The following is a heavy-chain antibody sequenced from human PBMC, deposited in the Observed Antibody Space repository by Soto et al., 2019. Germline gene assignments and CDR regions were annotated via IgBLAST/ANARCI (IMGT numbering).Heavy chain of an antibody. Sequence: GESLKISCKGSGYSFTSYWISWVRQMPGKGLEWMGRIDPSDSYTNYSPSFQGHVTISADKSISTAYLQWSSLKASDTAMYYCARIVVVPAAENYYYYGMEVWGQGTTVTV. D-gene: IGHD2-2*01. CDR1: GYSFTSYW. J-gene: IGHJ6*02. V-gene: IGHV5-10-1*01. CDR3: ARIVVVPAAENYYYYGMEV. CDR2: IDPSDSYT.